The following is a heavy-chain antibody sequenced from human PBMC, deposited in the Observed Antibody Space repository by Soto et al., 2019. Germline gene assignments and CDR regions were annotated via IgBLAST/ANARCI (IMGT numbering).Heavy chain of an antibody. CDR3: ARMNVDSYQFYYAMDV. CDR2: IFSDNER. CDR1: GFSLTTGKMG. J-gene: IGHJ6*02. V-gene: IGHV2-26*01. Sequence: GSGPTLVNPTETLTLTCTVSGFSLTTGKMGASWIRQPPGKALEWLAHIFSDNERSYSTSLQGRLTISKDTSGSQVVLSMTNVDPVDTATYYCARMNVDSYQFYYAMDVWGQGTTVTVSS. D-gene: IGHD4-17*01.